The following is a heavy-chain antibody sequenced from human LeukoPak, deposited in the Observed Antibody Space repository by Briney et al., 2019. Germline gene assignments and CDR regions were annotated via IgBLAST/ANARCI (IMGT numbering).Heavy chain of an antibody. J-gene: IGHJ1*01. D-gene: IGHD2-21*01. CDR1: GGSISSYY. CDR2: IYYRGNT. CDR3: ARGGGDYCSDFQH. V-gene: IGHV4-39*07. Sequence: SETLSLTCTVSGGSISSYYWGWIRQPPGKGLEWIGSIYYRGNTYYSPSLKSRVTMSVDTSKNQFSLKLSSVTAADTAVYYCARGGGDYCSDFQHWGQGTLVTVSS.